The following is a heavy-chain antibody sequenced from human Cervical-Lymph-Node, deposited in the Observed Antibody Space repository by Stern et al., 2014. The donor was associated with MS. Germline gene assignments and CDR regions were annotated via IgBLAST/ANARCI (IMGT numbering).Heavy chain of an antibody. J-gene: IGHJ4*02. CDR3: ATSTGYFLLEYYFDY. CDR2: IYPGDSDT. CDR1: GYSFISSW. V-gene: IGHV5-51*01. D-gene: IGHD6-19*01. Sequence: EVQLVESAAEVKKPGESLKISCQGSGYSFISSWIGWVRQMPGKGLEWMAIIYPGDSDTRYNPSFQGQVTISADRSVNTAYLQWGSLKASGTAMYYCATSTGYFLLEYYFDYWGQGTLVTVSS.